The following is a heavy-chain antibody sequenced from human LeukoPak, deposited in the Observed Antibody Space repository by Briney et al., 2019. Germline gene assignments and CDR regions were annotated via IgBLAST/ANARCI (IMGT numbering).Heavy chain of an antibody. Sequence: GGSLRLSCAASGFTFSSYWMSWVRQAPGKGLEWVANIKQDGSEKYYVDSVKGRFTISRDNAKNSLYLQMNSLRAEDTAVYYCARGRRRIAAAVYFDYWGQGTLVTVSS. CDR3: ARGRRRIAAAVYFDY. J-gene: IGHJ4*02. CDR2: IKQDGSEK. D-gene: IGHD6-13*01. V-gene: IGHV3-7*01. CDR1: GFTFSSYW.